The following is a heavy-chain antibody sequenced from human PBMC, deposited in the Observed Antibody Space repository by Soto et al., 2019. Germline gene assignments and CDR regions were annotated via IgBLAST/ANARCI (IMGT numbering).Heavy chain of an antibody. J-gene: IGHJ3*02. CDR1: GFTFSTYS. CDR3: ARGDYGDYEDAFDI. V-gene: IGHV3-21*01. D-gene: IGHD4-17*01. Sequence: EVQLVDSGGGLVKPGGSLRLSCAASGFTFSTYSMNWVRQAPGKGLEWVSSISSGSSYIYYADSVKGRFTISRDNAKNSLYLQMNILRAEDTALYYCARGDYGDYEDAFDIWCQGTMVTVSS. CDR2: ISSGSSYI.